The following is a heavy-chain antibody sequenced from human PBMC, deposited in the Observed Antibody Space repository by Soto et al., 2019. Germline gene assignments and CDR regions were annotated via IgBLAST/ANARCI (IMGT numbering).Heavy chain of an antibody. J-gene: IGHJ4*02. V-gene: IGHV3-21*01. CDR1: GFTFSSYS. CDR3: ARDGGGSYPGENYFDY. CDR2: ISSSSSYI. Sequence: GGSLRLSCAASGFTFSSYSMNWVRQAPGKGLEWVSSISSSSSYIYYADSVKGRFTISRDNAKNSLYLQMNSLRAEDTAVYYCARDGGGSYPGENYFDYWGQGTLVTVSS. D-gene: IGHD1-26*01.